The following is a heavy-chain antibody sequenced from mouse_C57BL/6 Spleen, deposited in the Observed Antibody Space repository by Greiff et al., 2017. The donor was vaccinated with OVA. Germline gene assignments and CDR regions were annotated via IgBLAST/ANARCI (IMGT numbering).Heavy chain of an antibody. CDR2: ISGGGGNT. J-gene: IGHJ4*01. D-gene: IGHD1-1*01. Sequence: EVQLVESGGGLVKPGGSLKLSCAASGFTFSSYTMSWVRQTPEKRLEWVATISGGGGNTYYPDSVKGRFTISRDNAKNTLYLQMSGLRSEDTALYYCARQNYLGAMDYWGQGTSVTVSS. CDR3: ARQNYLGAMDY. V-gene: IGHV5-9*01. CDR1: GFTFSSYT.